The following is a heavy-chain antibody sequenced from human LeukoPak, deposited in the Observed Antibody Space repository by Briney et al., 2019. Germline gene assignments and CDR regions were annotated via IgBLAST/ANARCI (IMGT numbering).Heavy chain of an antibody. D-gene: IGHD1-26*01. CDR1: GFTFSSYA. Sequence: PGGSLRLSCAASGFTFSSYAMSWVRQAPGKGLEWVSAISGSGGSTDYADSAKGRFTISRDNAKNSLSLQMNSLRTEDTAVYYCARDRVGASTWGYFDFWGQGTLVTVSS. CDR3: ARDRVGASTWGYFDF. V-gene: IGHV3-23*01. J-gene: IGHJ4*02. CDR2: ISGSGGST.